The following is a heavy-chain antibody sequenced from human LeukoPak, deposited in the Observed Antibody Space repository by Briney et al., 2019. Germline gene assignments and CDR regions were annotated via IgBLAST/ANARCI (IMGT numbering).Heavy chain of an antibody. CDR1: GFTFSSYA. V-gene: IGHV3-23*01. D-gene: IGHD3-22*01. Sequence: PGGSLRLSCAASGFTFSSYAMSWVRQAPGKGLEWVSAISGSGGSTYYADSVKGRFTISRDNTKNSLYLQMNSLRAEDTAFYYCAKVQSQRYYDSRRGAFDIWGQGTMVTVSS. J-gene: IGHJ3*02. CDR2: ISGSGGST. CDR3: AKVQSQRYYDSRRGAFDI.